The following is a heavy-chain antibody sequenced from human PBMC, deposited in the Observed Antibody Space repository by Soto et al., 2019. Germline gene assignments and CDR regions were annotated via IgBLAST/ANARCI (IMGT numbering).Heavy chain of an antibody. D-gene: IGHD6-6*01. CDR2: INHSGST. CDR1: GGSFSGYY. J-gene: IGHJ6*03. CDR3: ARHGSSELYYYMDV. V-gene: IGHV4-34*01. Sequence: SETLSLTCAVYGGSFSGYYWSWIRQPPGKGLEWIGDINHSGSTNYNPSLKSRVTISVDTSKNQFSLKLSSVTAADTAVYYCARHGSSELYYYMDVWGKGTTVTVSS.